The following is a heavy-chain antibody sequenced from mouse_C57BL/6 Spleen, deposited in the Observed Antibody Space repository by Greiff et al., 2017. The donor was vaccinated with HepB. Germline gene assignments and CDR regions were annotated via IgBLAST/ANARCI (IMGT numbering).Heavy chain of an antibody. CDR1: GYTFTSYW. V-gene: IGHV1-61*01. CDR2: IYPSDSET. Sequence: QVQLQQSGAELVRPGSSVKLSCKASGYTFTSYWMDWVKQRPGQGLEWIGNIYPSDSETHYNQKFKDKATLTVDKSSSTAYMQLSSLTSEDLGVFDWAREDDGRSRFAYWGQGTLVTVSA. CDR3: AREDDGRSRFAY. J-gene: IGHJ3*01. D-gene: IGHD1-1*01.